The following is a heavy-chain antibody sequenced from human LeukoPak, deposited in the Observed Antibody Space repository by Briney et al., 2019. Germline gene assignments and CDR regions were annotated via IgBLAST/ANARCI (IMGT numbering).Heavy chain of an antibody. V-gene: IGHV4-4*07. Sequence: ETLSLTCTVSGGSISSYYWSWIRQPAGKGLEWIGRIYTSGSTNYNPSLKSRVTMSVDTSKNQFSLKLSSVTAADTAVYYCARGDIVVVPAAPDYYYYGMDVWGQGTTVTVSS. CDR3: ARGDIVVVPAAPDYYYYGMDV. CDR1: GGSISSYY. D-gene: IGHD2-2*01. J-gene: IGHJ6*02. CDR2: IYTSGST.